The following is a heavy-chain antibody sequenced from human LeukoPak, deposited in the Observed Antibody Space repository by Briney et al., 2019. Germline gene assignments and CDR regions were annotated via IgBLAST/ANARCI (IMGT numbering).Heavy chain of an antibody. CDR1: GYTFTSYD. CDR3: ATIGTYFPF. J-gene: IGHJ4*02. V-gene: IGHV1-69*04. CDR2: FIPVLGIA. D-gene: IGHD5-24*01. Sequence: SVKVSCKASGYTFTSYDINWMRQATGQGLEWMGRFIPVLGIANFAQKFQGRITMTEDTSPDTAYMELSSLRSEDTAVYFCATIGTYFPFWGQGTLVTVSS.